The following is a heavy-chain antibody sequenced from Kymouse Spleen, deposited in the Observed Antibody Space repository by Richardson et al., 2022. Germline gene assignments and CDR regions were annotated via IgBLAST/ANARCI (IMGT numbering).Heavy chain of an antibody. CDR2: ISSSSSYI. CDR3: AREDSWYDYYYYGMDV. J-gene: IGHJ6*02. Sequence: EVQLVESGGGLVKPGGSLRLSCAASGFTFSSYSMNWVRQAPGKGLEWVSSISSSSSYIYYADSVKGRFTISRDNAKNSLYLQMNSLRAEDTAVYYCAREDSWYDYYYYGMDVWGQGTTVTVSS. D-gene: IGHD6-13*01. V-gene: IGHV3-21*03. CDR1: GFTFSSYS.